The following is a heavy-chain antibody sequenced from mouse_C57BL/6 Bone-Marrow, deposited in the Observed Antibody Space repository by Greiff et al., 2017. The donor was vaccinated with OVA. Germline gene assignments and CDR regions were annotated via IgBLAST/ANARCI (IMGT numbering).Heavy chain of an antibody. D-gene: IGHD3-1*01. Sequence: VKQSCKASGYTFTSYWMHWVKQRPGRGLEWIGRIDPNSGGTKYNEKFKSKATLTVDKPSSTAYMQLSSLTSEDSAVYYCARRASSLYYFDYWGQGTTLTVSS. J-gene: IGHJ2*01. CDR2: IDPNSGGT. V-gene: IGHV1-72*01. CDR1: GYTFTSYW. CDR3: ARRASSLYYFDY.